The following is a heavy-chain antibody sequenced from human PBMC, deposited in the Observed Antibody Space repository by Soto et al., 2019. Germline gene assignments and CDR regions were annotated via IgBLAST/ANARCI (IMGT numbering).Heavy chain of an antibody. CDR3: ARGDNYDILTGSPGGSFDY. Sequence: SETLSLTCTVSGGSISSYYWSWIRQPPGKGLEWIGYIYYSGSTYYNPSLKSRVTISVDTSKNQFSLKLSSVTAADTAVYYCARGDNYDILTGSPGGSFDYWGQGTLVTVSS. CDR2: IYYSGST. CDR1: GGSISSYY. J-gene: IGHJ4*02. V-gene: IGHV4-59*08. D-gene: IGHD3-9*01.